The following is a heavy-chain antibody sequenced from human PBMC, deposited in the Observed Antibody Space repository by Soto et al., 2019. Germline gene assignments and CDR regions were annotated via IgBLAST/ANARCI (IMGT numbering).Heavy chain of an antibody. D-gene: IGHD3-10*01. CDR3: ARVPSAEVRGVIRYFQH. CDR2: IYHSGST. Sequence: QLQLQESGSGLVKPSQTLSLTCAVSGGSIFSGGYSWTWIRQPPGKGLEWIGYIYHSGSTYYNPSLKSRVTISVDKSKNQLSLKLSSVTAADTAVYYCARVPSAEVRGVIRYFQHWGQGTLVTVSS. CDR1: GGSIFSGGYS. V-gene: IGHV4-30-2*01. J-gene: IGHJ1*01.